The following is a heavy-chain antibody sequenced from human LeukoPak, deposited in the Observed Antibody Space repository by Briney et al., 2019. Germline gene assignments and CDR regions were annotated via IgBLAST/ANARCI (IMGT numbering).Heavy chain of an antibody. D-gene: IGHD3-3*01. CDR2: INPSGGST. V-gene: IGHV1-46*01. Sequence: GASVKVSCKASGYTSTSYYMHWVRQAPGQGLEWMGIINPSGGSTSYAQKFQGRVTMTRDPSTSTVYMELSSLRSEDTAVYYCARGRGKKRFLEWLHDYYYYGMDVWGQGTTVTVSS. J-gene: IGHJ6*02. CDR1: GYTSTSYY. CDR3: ARGRGKKRFLEWLHDYYYYGMDV.